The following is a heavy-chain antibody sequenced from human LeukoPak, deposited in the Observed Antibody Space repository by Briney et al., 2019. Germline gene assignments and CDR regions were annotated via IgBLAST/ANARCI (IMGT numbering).Heavy chain of an antibody. CDR1: GYTFTSYG. V-gene: IGHV1-18*01. CDR3: ARDCSGGSSYQRGFDY. CDR2: ISAYNGNT. Sequence: ASVKVSCKASGYTFTSYGISWVRQAPGQGLEWMGWISAYNGNTNYAQKLQGRVTMTTDTSTSTAYMELRSLRSDDTAVYYCARDCSGGSSYQRGFDYWGQGTLVTVSS. D-gene: IGHD2-15*01. J-gene: IGHJ4*02.